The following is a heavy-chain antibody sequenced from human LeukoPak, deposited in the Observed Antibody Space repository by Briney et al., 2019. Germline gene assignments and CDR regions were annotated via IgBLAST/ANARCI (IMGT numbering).Heavy chain of an antibody. CDR3: ATGGFMVRGVIIPH. Sequence: ASVKVSCKVSVYTLTELSMHWVRQAPGKGLEWMGGFDPEDGETIYAQKFQGRVTMTEDTSTDTAYMDLSSLRSEDTAVYYFATGGFMVRGVIIPHWGQGTLVTVSS. V-gene: IGHV1-24*01. CDR1: VYTLTELS. CDR2: FDPEDGET. J-gene: IGHJ4*02. D-gene: IGHD3-10*01.